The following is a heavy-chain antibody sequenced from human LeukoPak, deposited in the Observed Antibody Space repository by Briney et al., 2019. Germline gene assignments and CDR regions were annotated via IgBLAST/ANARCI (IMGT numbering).Heavy chain of an antibody. D-gene: IGHD3-22*01. CDR1: GFTFSSYG. V-gene: IGHV3-33*06. J-gene: IGHJ3*02. CDR2: IWYDGSNK. Sequence: GGSLRLSCAASGFTFSSYGMHWVRQAPGKGLEWVAVIWYDGSNKYYADSVKGRFTISRGNSKNTLYLQMNSLRAEDTAVYYCAKDLFISGYCDSSGYDDAFDIWGQGTMVTVSS. CDR3: AKDLFISGYCDSSGYDDAFDI.